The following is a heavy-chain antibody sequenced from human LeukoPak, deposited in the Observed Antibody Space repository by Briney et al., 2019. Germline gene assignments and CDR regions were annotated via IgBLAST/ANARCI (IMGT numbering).Heavy chain of an antibody. CDR2: ISCSGCST. J-gene: IGHJ4*02. D-gene: IGHD3-3*01. CDR1: VFTFSNYA. Sequence: GGSLRLSCAASVFTFSNYAMTWVRQAPGKGLEGVSGISCSGCSTYYADSVKGRFTISRDNSKNTLYLQMTSLRAEDTAVYSCANCGDFWSGYYDYWGQGTLVTVSS. V-gene: IGHV3-23*01. CDR3: ANCGDFWSGYYDY.